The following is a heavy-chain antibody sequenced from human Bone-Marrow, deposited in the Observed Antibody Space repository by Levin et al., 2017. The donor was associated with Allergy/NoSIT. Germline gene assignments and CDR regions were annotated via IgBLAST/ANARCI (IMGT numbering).Heavy chain of an antibody. V-gene: IGHV4-38-2*01. J-gene: IGHJ4*02. D-gene: IGHD1/OR15-1a*01. Sequence: SETLSLTCDVSGSSVNSGYYWGWIRQPPGKGLEWIATTYHSGSTYYNSALKRRVTISLDTSKNQVSLSLTSVTAADTAVYYCVRWNNYAADAQYYYFDSWGQGTLVTVSS. CDR2: TYHSGST. CDR3: VRWNNYAADAQYYYFDS. CDR1: GSSVNSGYY.